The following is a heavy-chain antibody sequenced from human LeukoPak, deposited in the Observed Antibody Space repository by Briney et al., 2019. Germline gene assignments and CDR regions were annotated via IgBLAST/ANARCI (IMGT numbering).Heavy chain of an antibody. CDR2: INWNGGST. J-gene: IGHJ3*02. Sequence: GGSLRLSCAASGFTFDDYGMSWVRQAPGKGLEWVSGINWNGGSTGYADSVKGRFTISRDNAKNFLYLQMNSLRAEDTALYYCAKFRVEWSSSWYGTGAFDIWGQGTMVTVSS. V-gene: IGHV3-20*04. CDR3: AKFRVEWSSSWYGTGAFDI. CDR1: GFTFDDYG. D-gene: IGHD6-13*01.